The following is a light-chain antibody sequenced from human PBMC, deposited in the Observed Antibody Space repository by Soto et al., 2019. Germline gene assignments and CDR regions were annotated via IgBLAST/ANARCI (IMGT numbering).Light chain of an antibody. J-gene: IGLJ1*01. CDR1: SSDIGGFNY. Sequence: QSALAQPRSVSGSPGQSVTISCTGTSSDIGGFNYVSWYQQHPGKVPKLMIYDVTKRPSGVPDRFSASKSGNTASLTISGLQAEDEADCCSYAGSYTFGFGTETKVTVL. V-gene: IGLV2-11*01. CDR3: CSYAGSYTFG. CDR2: DVT.